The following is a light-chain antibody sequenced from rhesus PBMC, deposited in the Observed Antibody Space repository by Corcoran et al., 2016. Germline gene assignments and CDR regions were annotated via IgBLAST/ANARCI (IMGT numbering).Light chain of an antibody. J-gene: IGKJ1*01. Sequence: EIVLTQSPATLSLSPGERATLSCRASQSVSRSFAWYQQKPGQTPRLLMYEASTRATGIPDRFSGSGSGTYITLTISRLEPEDVGVYYCQQSSNWPWTFGQGTKVEIK. CDR2: EAS. CDR3: QQSSNWPWT. V-gene: IGKV3-35*01. CDR1: QSVSRS.